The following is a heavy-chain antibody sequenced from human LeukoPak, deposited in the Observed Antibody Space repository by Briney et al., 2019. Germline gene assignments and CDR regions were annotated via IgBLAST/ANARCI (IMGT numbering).Heavy chain of an antibody. V-gene: IGHV3-30-3*01. J-gene: IGHJ4*02. CDR2: ISYDGSNK. Sequence: GGSLRLSCAASGFTFSSYAMHWVRQAPGKGLEWVAVISYDGSNKYYADSVKGRFTISRDNSKNMLYLQMNSLRAEDTAVYYCARGRYGSGTLLDYWGQGTLVTVSS. CDR1: GFTFSSYA. D-gene: IGHD3-10*01. CDR3: ARGRYGSGTLLDY.